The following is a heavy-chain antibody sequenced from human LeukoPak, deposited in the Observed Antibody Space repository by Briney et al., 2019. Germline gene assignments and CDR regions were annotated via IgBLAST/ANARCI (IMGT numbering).Heavy chain of an antibody. Sequence: SVKVSCKASGGTFSSYAISWVRQAPGQGLEWMGGIIPIFGTANYAQKFQGGVTITADESTSTAYMELSSLRSEDTAVYYCARGRAYCSSTSCYGIEDYWGQGTLVTVSS. CDR2: IIPIFGTA. J-gene: IGHJ4*02. V-gene: IGHV1-69*01. CDR1: GGTFSSYA. CDR3: ARGRAYCSSTSCYGIEDY. D-gene: IGHD2-2*01.